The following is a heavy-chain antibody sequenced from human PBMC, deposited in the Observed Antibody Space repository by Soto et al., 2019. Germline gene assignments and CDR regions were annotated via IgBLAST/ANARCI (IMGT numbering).Heavy chain of an antibody. J-gene: IGHJ4*02. CDR2: IGPESGAT. V-gene: IGHV1-2*02. CDR3: GRGRSGQIVVFY. D-gene: IGHD1-26*01. CDR1: GYTFTGHY. Sequence: GASVKVSCKASGYTFTGHYIHWVRQAPEQGPEWMGEIGPESGATRYAQKFQGRVTMTRDTSITTVYMELKNLSPDDTAVYYCGRGRSGQIVVFYWGQGTPVTVP.